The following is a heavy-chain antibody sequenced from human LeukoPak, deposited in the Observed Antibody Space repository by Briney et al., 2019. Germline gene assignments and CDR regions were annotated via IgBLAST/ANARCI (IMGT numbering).Heavy chain of an antibody. D-gene: IGHD5-18*01. CDR2: INLRGST. J-gene: IGHJ4*02. Sequence: SETLSLTCAVYGGSFNDYYWNWIRQPPGKGLEWIGEINLRGSTTYNPSLKSRVTISLDESKNQFSLKLSSVTAADTAVYYCASRGNSYGDDNFDYWGQGALVTVSS. CDR3: ASRGNSYGDDNFDY. V-gene: IGHV4-34*01. CDR1: GGSFNDYY.